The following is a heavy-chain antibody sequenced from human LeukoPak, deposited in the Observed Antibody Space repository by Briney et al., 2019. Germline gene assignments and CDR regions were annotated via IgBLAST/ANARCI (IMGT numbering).Heavy chain of an antibody. V-gene: IGHV4-59*08. CDR3: ARHPQQWLVRGDWFDP. Sequence: NPSETLSLTCTVSGGSISSYYWSWIRQPPGKGLEWIGYIYYSGSTNYNPSLKSRVTLSVDTSKNQFSLKLSSVTAADTAVYYCARHPQQWLVRGDWFDPWGQGTLVTVSS. D-gene: IGHD6-19*01. J-gene: IGHJ5*02. CDR1: GGSISSYY. CDR2: IYYSGST.